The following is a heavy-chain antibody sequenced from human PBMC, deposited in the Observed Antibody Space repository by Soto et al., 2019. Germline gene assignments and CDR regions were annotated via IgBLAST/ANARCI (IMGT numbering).Heavy chain of an antibody. CDR1: GFTFSSYA. V-gene: IGHV3-23*01. Sequence: EVQLLESGGGLVQPGGSLRLSCAASGFTFSSYATNWVRQAPGKGLEWVSVISGSGGSTYYTDSVKGRFTISRDNSKNTLYLQMNSLRAEDTAVYYCARRSSSWYFDCWGQGTLVTVSS. CDR2: ISGSGGST. J-gene: IGHJ4*02. D-gene: IGHD6-13*01. CDR3: ARRSSSWYFDC.